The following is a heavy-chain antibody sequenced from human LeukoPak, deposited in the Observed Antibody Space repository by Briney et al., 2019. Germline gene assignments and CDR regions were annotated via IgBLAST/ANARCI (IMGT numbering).Heavy chain of an antibody. J-gene: IGHJ4*02. Sequence: GGSLRLSCAASGFTFSSYAMSWVRQAPGEGLEWVSTISGSGSTTYYADSVKGRFTISRDNSKNTLYLQMNSLRAEDTAVYYCAKGRGYSYGVVYWGQGTLVTVSS. V-gene: IGHV3-23*01. CDR3: AKGRGYSYGVVY. CDR2: ISGSGSTT. D-gene: IGHD5-18*01. CDR1: GFTFSSYA.